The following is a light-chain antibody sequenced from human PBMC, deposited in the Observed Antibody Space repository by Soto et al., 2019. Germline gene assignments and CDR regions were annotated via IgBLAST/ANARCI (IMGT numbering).Light chain of an antibody. CDR3: QQLNRYPLT. CDR1: QGISNY. Sequence: DIQLTQSPSFLPASVGDRVTITCRASQGISNYLAWYQQKPGKAPGLLMYAASTLQRGVSSRFSGSGSGTEFTLTIINLQPEDFATYYCQQLNRYPLTFGGGTKVDIK. J-gene: IGKJ4*01. V-gene: IGKV1-9*01. CDR2: AAS.